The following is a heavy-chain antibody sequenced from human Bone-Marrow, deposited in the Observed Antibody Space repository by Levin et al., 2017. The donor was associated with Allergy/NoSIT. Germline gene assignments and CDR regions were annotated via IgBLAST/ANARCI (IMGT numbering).Heavy chain of an antibody. CDR3: AKDFGGPTDY. CDR1: GFTFSSKW. J-gene: IGHJ4*02. CDR2: INEFGTTT. D-gene: IGHD3-16*01. Sequence: PGGFLRLSCVGSGFTFSSKWMHWVRQVPGKGLVWVSRINEFGTTTNYADSVRGRFTISRDNHKNTLFLQMNSLRVEDTAIYYCAKDFGGPTDYWGQGTLVTVSS. V-gene: IGHV3-74*01.